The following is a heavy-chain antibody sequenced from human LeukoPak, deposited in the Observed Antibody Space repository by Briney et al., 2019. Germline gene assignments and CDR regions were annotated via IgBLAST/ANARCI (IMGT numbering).Heavy chain of an antibody. CDR3: AKRGVVIRVILVGFHKEAYYFDS. CDR2: ISGSGGTT. V-gene: IGHV3-23*01. Sequence: GGSLRLSCAVSGITLSNYGMSWVRQTPGKGLEWVAGISGSGGTTSYADSVKGRFTISRDSPKNTLYLQMNSLRAEDTAVYFCAKRGVVIRVILVGFHKEAYYFDSWGQGALVTVSS. J-gene: IGHJ4*02. D-gene: IGHD3-22*01. CDR1: GITLSNYG.